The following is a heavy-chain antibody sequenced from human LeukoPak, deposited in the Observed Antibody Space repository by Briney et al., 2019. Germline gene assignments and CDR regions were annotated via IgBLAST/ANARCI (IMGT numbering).Heavy chain of an antibody. D-gene: IGHD3-22*01. CDR1: GFTFDDYA. V-gene: IGHV3-9*01. J-gene: IGHJ4*02. Sequence: GGSLRLSCAASGFTFDDYAMHWVRQAPGKGLEWVSGISWNSGSIGYADSVKGRFTISRDNAKNSLYLQMNSLRAEDTALYYCAKVPRGGWLPRNFDYWGQGTLVTVSS. CDR3: AKVPRGGWLPRNFDY. CDR2: ISWNSGSI.